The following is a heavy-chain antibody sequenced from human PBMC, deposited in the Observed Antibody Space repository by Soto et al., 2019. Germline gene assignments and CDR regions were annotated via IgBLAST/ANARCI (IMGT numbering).Heavy chain of an antibody. CDR3: AKDTYYHDSSGYYVFDH. J-gene: IGHJ4*02. CDR1: GLPFSKAW. D-gene: IGHD3-22*01. Sequence: GGSLRLSCAVSGLPFSKAWMSWVRQTPGKGLEWIGRVRDEGTTEYAEPVKGQFTISRDNSENTLHLQMNGLRAEDTAVYYCAKDTYYHDSSGYYVFDHWGQGTLVTVSS. CDR2: VRDEGTT. V-gene: IGHV3-15*01.